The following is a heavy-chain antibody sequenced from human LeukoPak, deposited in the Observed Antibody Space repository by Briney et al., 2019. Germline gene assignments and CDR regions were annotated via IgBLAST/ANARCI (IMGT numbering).Heavy chain of an antibody. V-gene: IGHV3-74*01. CDR2: INTDGTVT. CDR3: ATKQWLAPPPDS. D-gene: IGHD6-19*01. CDR1: GFTFRKYW. J-gene: IGHJ4*02. Sequence: PGGSLRLSCAASGFTFRKYWMLWVRQAPGKGLESVSRINTDGTVTTYADSVKGRFTVSRDNADNTMFLQMNSVRDEDTAVYYCATKQWLAPPPDSWGQGTPVTVSS.